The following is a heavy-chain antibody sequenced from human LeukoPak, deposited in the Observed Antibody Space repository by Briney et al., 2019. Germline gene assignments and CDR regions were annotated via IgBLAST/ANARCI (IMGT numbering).Heavy chain of an antibody. CDR1: GFTFSSYA. V-gene: IGHV3-23*01. CDR2: ISGSGGST. CDR3: AKPKYDSSGYYYARAFDY. Sequence: GASLRLSCAASGFTFSSYAMSWVRQAPGKGLEWVSAISGSGGSTYYADSVKGRFTISRDNSKNTLYLQMNSLRAEDTAVYYCAKPKYDSSGYYYARAFDYWGQGTLVTVS. D-gene: IGHD3-22*01. J-gene: IGHJ4*02.